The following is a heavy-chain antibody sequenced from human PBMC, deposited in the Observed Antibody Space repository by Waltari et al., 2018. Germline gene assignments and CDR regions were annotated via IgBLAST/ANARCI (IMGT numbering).Heavy chain of an antibody. CDR2: IYYSGST. CDR3: ARDKGAYYYGSGSKQPYYYYMDV. V-gene: IGHV4-59*01. Sequence: QVQLQESGPGLVKPSETLSLTCTVSGGSISSYYWSWIRQPPGKGLEWIGYIYYSGSTNDHPSLKSLFTISVDTSKNQFSLKLSSVTAADTAVYYCARDKGAYYYGSGSKQPYYYYMDVWGKGTTVTVSS. D-gene: IGHD3-10*01. J-gene: IGHJ6*03. CDR1: GGSISSYY.